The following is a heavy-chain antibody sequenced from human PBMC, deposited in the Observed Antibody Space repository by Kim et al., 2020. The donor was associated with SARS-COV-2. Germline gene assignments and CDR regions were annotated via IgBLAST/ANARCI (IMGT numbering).Heavy chain of an antibody. Sequence: GGSLRLFCAASGFTFSSYDMHWVRQATGKGLEWVSAIGTAGDTYYPGSVKGRFTISRENAKNSLYLQMNSLRAGDTAVYYCARAGLWFGSRARAFDIWGQGTMVTVSS. CDR1: GFTFSSYD. D-gene: IGHD3-10*01. CDR3: ARAGLWFGSRARAFDI. CDR2: IGTAGDT. V-gene: IGHV3-13*01. J-gene: IGHJ3*02.